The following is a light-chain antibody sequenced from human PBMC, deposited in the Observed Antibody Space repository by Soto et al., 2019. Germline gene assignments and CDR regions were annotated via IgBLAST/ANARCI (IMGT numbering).Light chain of an antibody. CDR2: ATS. CDR3: QQSYSTPLT. CDR1: QSISSY. V-gene: IGKV1-39*01. J-gene: IGKJ4*01. Sequence: DIQMTQSPSSLSAAVGDRVTITCRASQSISSYLNWYQQKPGKAPKLLIYATSSLQSGVPSRFSGSGSGTDFTLTISNLQHEDFVTYYCQQSYSTPLTFGGGTKVEIK.